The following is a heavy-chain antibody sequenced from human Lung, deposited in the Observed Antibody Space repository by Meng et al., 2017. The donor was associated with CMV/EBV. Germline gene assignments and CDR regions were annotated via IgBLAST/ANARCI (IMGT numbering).Heavy chain of an antibody. Sequence: SETLSLTXTVSGDSMNKYTSSYYWGWIRQPPGKGLEWIGNVYYIGNTFYNPSLKSRVSISMDTSKSQVSLKLNSVTAADTAVYYCARAFHCSSTSCYKTNWLDPWGQGTLVTVSS. V-gene: IGHV4-39*07. CDR3: ARAFHCSSTSCYKTNWLDP. CDR2: VYYIGNT. J-gene: IGHJ5*02. CDR1: GDSMNKYTSSYY. D-gene: IGHD2-2*02.